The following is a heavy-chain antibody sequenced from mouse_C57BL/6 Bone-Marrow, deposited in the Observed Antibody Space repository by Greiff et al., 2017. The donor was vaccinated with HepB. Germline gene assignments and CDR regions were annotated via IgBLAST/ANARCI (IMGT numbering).Heavy chain of an antibody. CDR2: INPNNGGN. V-gene: IGHV1-18*01. Sequence: EVQLQQSGPELVKPGASVKIPCKASGYTFTDYNMDWVKQSHGKSLEWIGDINPNNGGNIYNQKFKGKATLNVDKSSSTADMELRSLTSEDTAVYYCARLGDGNAWFAYWGQGTLVTVSA. CDR1: GYTFTDYN. CDR3: ARLGDGNAWFAY. D-gene: IGHD2-1*01. J-gene: IGHJ3*01.